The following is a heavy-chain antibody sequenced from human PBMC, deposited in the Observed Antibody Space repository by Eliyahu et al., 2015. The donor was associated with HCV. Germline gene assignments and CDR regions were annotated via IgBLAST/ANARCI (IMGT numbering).Heavy chain of an antibody. V-gene: IGHV1-2*02. D-gene: IGHD3-22*01. CDR2: INPNSGGT. J-gene: IGHJ4*02. CDR1: GYTFTGYY. CDR3: ARISPSGYYLFDY. Sequence: QVQLVQSGAEVKKPGASVKVSCKXSGYTFTGYYMHWVRQAPGQGLEWMGWINPNSGGTNYAQKFQGRVIMTRDTSISTAYMELSRLRSDDTAVYYCARISPSGYYLFDYWGQGTLVTVSS.